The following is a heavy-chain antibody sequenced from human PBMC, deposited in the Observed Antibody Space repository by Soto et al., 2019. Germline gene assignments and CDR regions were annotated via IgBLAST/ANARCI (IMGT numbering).Heavy chain of an antibody. D-gene: IGHD2-8*01. V-gene: IGHV3-23*01. J-gene: IGHJ4*02. CDR3: AKGDGVMIRPRIANDY. CDR2: ISGGGGAL. Sequence: GGSLRLSCAASGFSFSAYAMIWVRQAPGQGLEWVAGISGGGGALYHTDPVRGRFTISRDNSKNTLYLQMNSLRAEDTAIYYCAKGDGVMIRPRIANDYWGQGTLVTVSS. CDR1: GFSFSAYA.